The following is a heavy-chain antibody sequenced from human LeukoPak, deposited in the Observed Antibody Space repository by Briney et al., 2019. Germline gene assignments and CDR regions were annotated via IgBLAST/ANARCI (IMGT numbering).Heavy chain of an antibody. Sequence: NPSETLSLTCTVSGGSISSYYWSWIRQPPGKGLEWIGYIYYSGSTNYNPSLKSRVTISVDTSKNQFSLKLSSVTAADTAVYYCARETGYGAPVDYWGQGTLVTVSS. CDR1: GGSISSYY. V-gene: IGHV4-59*01. CDR3: ARETGYGAPVDY. D-gene: IGHD4-17*01. CDR2: IYYSGST. J-gene: IGHJ4*02.